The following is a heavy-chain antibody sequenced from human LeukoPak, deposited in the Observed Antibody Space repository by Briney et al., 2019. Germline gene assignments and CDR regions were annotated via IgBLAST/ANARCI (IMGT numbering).Heavy chain of an antibody. V-gene: IGHV4-61*02. CDR1: GGSISSGSYY. CDR2: IYTSGST. D-gene: IGHD4-17*01. CDR3: ARQWGVRYGDFWFDP. J-gene: IGHJ5*02. Sequence: SETLSLTCTVSGGSISSGSYYWSWIRQPAGKGLEWIGRIYTSGSTNYNPSLKSRVTISVDTSKNQFSLKLSSVTAADTAVYYCARQWGVRYGDFWFDPWGQGTLVTVSS.